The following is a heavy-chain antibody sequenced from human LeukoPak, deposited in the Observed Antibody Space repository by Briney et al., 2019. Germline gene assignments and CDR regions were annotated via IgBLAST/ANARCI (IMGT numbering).Heavy chain of an antibody. CDR2: ISYDGSNK. CDR1: GFTFSSYA. CDR3: AKDIGYSHAFDI. D-gene: IGHD2-15*01. V-gene: IGHV3-30-3*01. Sequence: GGSLRLSCAASGFTFSSYAMHWVRQAPGKGLEWVAVISYDGSNKYYADSVKGRFTISRDNSKNTLYLQMNSLRAEDTALYYCAKDIGYSHAFDIWGQGTMVTVSS. J-gene: IGHJ3*02.